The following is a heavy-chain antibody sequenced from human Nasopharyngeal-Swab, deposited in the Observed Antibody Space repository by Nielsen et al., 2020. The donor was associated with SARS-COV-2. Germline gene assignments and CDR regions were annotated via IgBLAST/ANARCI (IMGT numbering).Heavy chain of an antibody. CDR1: GFTFSSYA. D-gene: IGHD2-15*01. CDR3: AKDRYCSGGACYFSGFDY. Sequence: GESLKISCAASGFTFSSYAMTWIRQAPGKGLEWVSGVSGSGGTTKYADSVKGRFTISRDNSKNKLYLQMHSLRAEDTAVYYCAKDRYCSGGACYFSGFDYWGQGTLVTVSS. CDR2: VSGSGGTT. V-gene: IGHV3-23*01. J-gene: IGHJ4*02.